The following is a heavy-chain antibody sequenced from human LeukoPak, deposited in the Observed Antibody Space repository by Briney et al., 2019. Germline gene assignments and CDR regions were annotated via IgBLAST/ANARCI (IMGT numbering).Heavy chain of an antibody. J-gene: IGHJ4*02. CDR2: INPNCGGT. D-gene: IGHD3-10*01. V-gene: IGHV1-2*02. CDR3: ARSRTGSGFLFDY. Sequence: ASVKVSCKASGYTFTGYYMHWVRQAPGQGLGWMGWINPNCGGTNYAQKFQGRVTMTRDTSISTAYMELSRLRSDDTAVYYCARSRTGSGFLFDYWGQGTLVTVSS. CDR1: GYTFTGYY.